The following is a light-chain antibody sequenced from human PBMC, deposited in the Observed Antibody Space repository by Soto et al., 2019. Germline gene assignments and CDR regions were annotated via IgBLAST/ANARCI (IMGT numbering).Light chain of an antibody. V-gene: IGKV3-20*01. Sequence: EIVLTQSPGTLSLSPGERATLSCRASQSVTSNSLAWYPHKLGQAPRLLIYDASSRSTGIPDRFSGSGSGTDCTLPISRLEPEDFAVYFCQQFGTSPGTFGPGTKVDIK. CDR1: QSVTSNS. CDR2: DAS. J-gene: IGKJ3*01. CDR3: QQFGTSPGT.